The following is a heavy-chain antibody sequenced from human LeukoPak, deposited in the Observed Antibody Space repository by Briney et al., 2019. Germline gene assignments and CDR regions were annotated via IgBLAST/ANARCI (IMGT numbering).Heavy chain of an antibody. CDR3: AKDQGSGYPYYYGMDV. J-gene: IGHJ6*02. CDR1: GFTFSSYG. V-gene: IGHV3-30*18. Sequence: GGSLRLSCAASGFTFSSYGMHCVRQAPGKGLECVAVISYGGSNKYYADTVKGRFTICRDNSENTLYLQMNSLRAEDTAVYYCAKDQGSGYPYYYGMDVWGQGTTVTVSS. D-gene: IGHD3-22*01. CDR2: ISYGGSNK.